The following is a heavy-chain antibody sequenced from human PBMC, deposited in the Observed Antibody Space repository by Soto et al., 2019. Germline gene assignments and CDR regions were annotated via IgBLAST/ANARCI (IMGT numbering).Heavy chain of an antibody. CDR3: ASQGYDYDYCYGMDV. Sequence: EVQLVESGGGLVQPGGSLRLSCAASGFTVSSNYMSWVRQAPGKGLEWVSVIYSGGSTYYADSVKGRFTISRDNSKNTLYLQMNSLRAEDTAVYYCASQGYDYDYCYGMDVWGQGTTVTVSS. V-gene: IGHV3-66*04. CDR1: GFTVSSNY. J-gene: IGHJ6*02. CDR2: IYSGGST. D-gene: IGHD5-12*01.